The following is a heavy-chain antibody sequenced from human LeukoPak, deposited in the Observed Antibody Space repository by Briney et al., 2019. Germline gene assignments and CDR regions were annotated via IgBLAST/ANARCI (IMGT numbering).Heavy chain of an antibody. CDR1: GFTFSSYG. V-gene: IGHV3-30*03. J-gene: IGHJ4*02. CDR2: ISYDGSNK. Sequence: TGGSLRLSCAASGFTFSSYGMHWVRQAPGKGLEWVAVISYDGSNKYYADSVKGRFTISRDNSKNTLYLQMNSLRAEDTAVYYCARGDWGATGPRMARIDYWGQGTLVTVSS. CDR3: ARGDWGATGPRMARIDY. D-gene: IGHD1-26*01.